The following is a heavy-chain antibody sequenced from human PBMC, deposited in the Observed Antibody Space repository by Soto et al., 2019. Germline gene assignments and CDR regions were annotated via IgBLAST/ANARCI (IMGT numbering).Heavy chain of an antibody. Sequence: QVQLQQSGPGLVKPSQTLSLTCAISGDSVSSNDATWDWIRQSPSRGLEWLGRTYYRSRWQTNSAIFVKTRINIIPDTNNNQYSLQLYSVAPGVMAVYYCSSLIVNSWLVSWGQGALVTVSS. CDR1: GDSVSSNDAT. CDR2: TYYRSRWQT. J-gene: IGHJ5*01. D-gene: IGHD1-26*01. V-gene: IGHV6-1*01. CDR3: SSLIVNSWLVS.